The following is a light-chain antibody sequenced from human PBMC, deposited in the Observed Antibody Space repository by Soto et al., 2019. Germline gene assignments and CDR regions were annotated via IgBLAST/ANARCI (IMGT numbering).Light chain of an antibody. Sequence: EIALTQSPGTLSLSPGERATLSCRASQSVSSSYLAWYQQKPGQAPRLLIYGASSRATGIPDRFSGSGSGKDFTLTISRLEPEDFAVYYCQQYGSSRTFGQGTKVEIK. CDR3: QQYGSSRT. J-gene: IGKJ1*01. CDR2: GAS. V-gene: IGKV3-20*01. CDR1: QSVSSSY.